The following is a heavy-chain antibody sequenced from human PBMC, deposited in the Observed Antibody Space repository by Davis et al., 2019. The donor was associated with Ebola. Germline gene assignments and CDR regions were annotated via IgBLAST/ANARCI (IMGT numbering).Heavy chain of an antibody. V-gene: IGHV4-34*01. CDR2: IYHSGST. J-gene: IGHJ4*02. Sequence: SETLSLTCAVYGGSFSGYYWSWIRQPPGKGLEWIGEIYHSGSTNYNPSLKSRVTISVDKSKNQFSLKLSSVTAADTAVYYCARVAGSGSYYKLNYWGQGTLVTVSS. CDR1: GGSFSGYY. CDR3: ARVAGSGSYYKLNY. D-gene: IGHD3-10*01.